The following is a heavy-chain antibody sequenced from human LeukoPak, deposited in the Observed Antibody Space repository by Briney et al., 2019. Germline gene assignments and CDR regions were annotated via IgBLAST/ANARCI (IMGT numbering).Heavy chain of an antibody. CDR2: TSTSGGSA. CDR1: GFTFSNNA. V-gene: IGHV3-23*01. Sequence: GGSLRLSCAASGFTFSNNAMSWVRQAPGKGLEGVSATSTSGGSAYYADSVKGRFTISRDNSKNNLYLQMDSLRADDTAVYYCARYSGSYYYPPAWDLWGQGTLVTVSS. J-gene: IGHJ4*02. D-gene: IGHD1-26*01. CDR3: ARYSGSYYYPPAWDL.